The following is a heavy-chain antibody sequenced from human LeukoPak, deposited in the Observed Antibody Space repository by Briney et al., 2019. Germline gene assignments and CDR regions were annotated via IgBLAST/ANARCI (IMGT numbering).Heavy chain of an antibody. CDR3: AAMITFGGVIAQFDY. CDR2: ISGSGGST. Sequence: GGSLRLSCAASEFSVGSNYMTWVRQAPGKGLEWVSAISGSGGSTYYADSVKGRFTISRDNSKNTLYLQMNSLRAEDTAVYYCAAMITFGGVIAQFDYWGQGTLVTVSS. CDR1: EFSVGSNY. D-gene: IGHD3-16*02. J-gene: IGHJ4*02. V-gene: IGHV3-23*01.